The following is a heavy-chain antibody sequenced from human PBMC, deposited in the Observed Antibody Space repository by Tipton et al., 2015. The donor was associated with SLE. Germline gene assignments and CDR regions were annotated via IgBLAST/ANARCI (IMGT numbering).Heavy chain of an antibody. CDR1: GGSISSSSYY. D-gene: IGHD1-1*01. CDR2: IYYSGST. V-gene: IGHV4-39*07. J-gene: IGHJ3*02. CDR3: EVWKYAFDI. Sequence: TLSLTCTVSGGSISSSSYYWGWIRQPPGKGLEWIGSIYYSGSTYYNPSLKSRVTISVDTSKNQFSLKLSSVTAADTAGYYCEVWKYAFDIWGQGTMVTVPS.